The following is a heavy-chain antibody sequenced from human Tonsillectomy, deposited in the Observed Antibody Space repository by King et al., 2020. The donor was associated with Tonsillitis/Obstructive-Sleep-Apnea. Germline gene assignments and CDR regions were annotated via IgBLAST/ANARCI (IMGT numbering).Heavy chain of an antibody. J-gene: IGHJ5*02. V-gene: IGHV4-39*01. CDR1: GGSISSTSYY. D-gene: IGHD3-22*01. CDR3: AGEWYYDRSGSFSYGWFDP. Sequence: QLQESGPGLVKPSETLSLTCTVSGGSISSTSYYWAWIRQPPGKGLEWIGNIYYNGSTYYNPSLKSRVTISVDTSKNQFSLKLSSVTAADTAVYYCAGEWYYDRSGSFSYGWFDPWGQGTLVTVSS. CDR2: IYYNGST.